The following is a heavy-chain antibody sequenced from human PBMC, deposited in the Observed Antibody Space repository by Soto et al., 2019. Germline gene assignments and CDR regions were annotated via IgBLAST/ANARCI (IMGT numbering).Heavy chain of an antibody. CDR1: GGSISSYY. CDR3: AYSETYAWFDP. Sequence: SETLSLTCTVSGGSISSYYWNWIRQSPGKGLEWIGYAFYSGSTKYSPSFKSRVTISVDTSKNQFSLNLRSVTAADTAVYYCAYSETYAWFDPWGQGTLVT. V-gene: IGHV4-59*01. J-gene: IGHJ5*02. D-gene: IGHD2-15*01. CDR2: AFYSGST.